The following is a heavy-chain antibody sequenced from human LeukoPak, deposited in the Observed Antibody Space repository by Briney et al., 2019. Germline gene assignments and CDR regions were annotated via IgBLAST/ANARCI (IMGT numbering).Heavy chain of an antibody. CDR1: GYTFTSYG. D-gene: IGHD1-26*01. J-gene: IGHJ4*02. Sequence: ASVRVSCKAPGYTFTSYGISWVRQAPGQGLEWMGWISAYNGNTNYAQKLQGRVTMTTDTSTSTAYMELRSLRSDDTAVYYCALSGSYAPFDYWGLGTLVTVSS. CDR3: ALSGSYAPFDY. CDR2: ISAYNGNT. V-gene: IGHV1-18*01.